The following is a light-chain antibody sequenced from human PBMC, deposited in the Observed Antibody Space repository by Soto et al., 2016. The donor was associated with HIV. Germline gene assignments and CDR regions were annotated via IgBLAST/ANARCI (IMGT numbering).Light chain of an antibody. J-gene: IGKJ4*01. Sequence: AIQLTQSPSSLSASVGDRVTITCRASQGISSALAWCQQKPGKSPKLLIYEASNLEGGVPSRFSGSGSGTDFTLTISSLQPEDCATYYCQQFEKYPLTFGGGTKVEIK. CDR3: QQFEKYPLT. CDR2: EAS. V-gene: IGKV1D-13*01. CDR1: QGISSA.